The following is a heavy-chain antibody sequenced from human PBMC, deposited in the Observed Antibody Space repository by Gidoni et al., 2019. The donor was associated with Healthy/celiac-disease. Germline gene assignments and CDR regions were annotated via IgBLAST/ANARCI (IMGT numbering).Heavy chain of an antibody. D-gene: IGHD6-19*01. Sequence: EVQLLESGGGLVQPGGSLRLSCAASGFPFSSYAMSWVRQAPGKGLEWVSAISGSGGSTYYADSVKGRFTISRDNSKNTLYLQMNSLRAEDTAVYYCASIAVARQYGMDVWGQGTTVTVSS. J-gene: IGHJ6*02. V-gene: IGHV3-23*01. CDR2: ISGSGGST. CDR1: GFPFSSYA. CDR3: ASIAVARQYGMDV.